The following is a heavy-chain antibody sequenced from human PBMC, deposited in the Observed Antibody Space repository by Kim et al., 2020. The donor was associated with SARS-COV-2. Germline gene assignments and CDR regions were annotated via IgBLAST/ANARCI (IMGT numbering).Heavy chain of an antibody. CDR2: YK. J-gene: IGHJ3*02. CDR3: ARGNAFDI. Sequence: YKEYDVSVKTRKTTNPDTSKNQFSLQLNSVTPEDTAVYYCARGNAFDIWGQGTMVTVSS. D-gene: IGHD3-10*01. V-gene: IGHV6-1*01.